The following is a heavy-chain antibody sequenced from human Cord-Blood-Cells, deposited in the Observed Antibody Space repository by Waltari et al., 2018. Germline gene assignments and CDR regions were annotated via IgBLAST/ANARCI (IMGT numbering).Heavy chain of an antibody. Sequence: QVQLQESGPGLVKPSETLSLTCTVSGGSISSHYWSWIRQPPGKGLEWIGYIYYSGSTNSNPSRKSRVTISVDTSKNQFSLKLSSVTAADTAVYYCARDYSSSWYNWFDPWGQGTLVTVSS. V-gene: IGHV4-59*11. D-gene: IGHD6-13*01. CDR3: ARDYSSSWYNWFDP. J-gene: IGHJ5*02. CDR2: IYYSGST. CDR1: GGSISSHY.